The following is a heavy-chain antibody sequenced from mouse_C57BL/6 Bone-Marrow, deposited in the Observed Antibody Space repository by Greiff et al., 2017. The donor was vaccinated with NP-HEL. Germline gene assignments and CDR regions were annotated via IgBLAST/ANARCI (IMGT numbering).Heavy chain of an antibody. J-gene: IGHJ4*01. CDR1: GYSFTGYY. Sequence: VQLQQSGPELVKPGASVKISCKASGYSFTGYYMNWVQQSPETSLEWIGEITPSTGGTTYNQKFKAKATLTVDKSSSTAYMQLKSLTSEDSAVYYCVPGDYYAMDDWGQGTSVTVSS. CDR2: ITPSTGGT. V-gene: IGHV1-42*01. CDR3: VPGDYYAMDD.